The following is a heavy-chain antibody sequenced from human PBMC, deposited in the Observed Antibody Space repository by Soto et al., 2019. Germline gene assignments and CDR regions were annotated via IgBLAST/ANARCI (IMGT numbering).Heavy chain of an antibody. V-gene: IGHV3-30*18. Sequence: GGSLRLSCAASGFTFSSYGMHWVRQAPGKGLEWVAVISYDGSNKYYADSVKGRFTISRDNSKNTLYLQMNSLRAEDTAVYYCAKAIPPPNIVVVPAAMGVYYYYGMDVWGQGTTVTVSS. D-gene: IGHD2-2*01. CDR2: ISYDGSNK. CDR3: AKAIPPPNIVVVPAAMGVYYYYGMDV. J-gene: IGHJ6*02. CDR1: GFTFSSYG.